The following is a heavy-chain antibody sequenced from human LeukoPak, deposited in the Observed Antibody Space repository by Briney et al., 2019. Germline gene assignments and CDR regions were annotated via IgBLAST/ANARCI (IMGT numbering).Heavy chain of an antibody. V-gene: IGHV5-51*01. D-gene: IGHD3-3*01. CDR1: GYSFTNYW. CDR2: IYYDDSET. Sequence: GESLRISCKGGGYSFTNYWIVWVRQMPGKGLEWMGVIYYDDSETQYSPSFQGQVTISVDKSISTVYLQWSALKASDTAMYYCARRAIIQGTSALDFWGQGTVVIVSS. CDR3: ARRAIIQGTSALDF. J-gene: IGHJ4*02.